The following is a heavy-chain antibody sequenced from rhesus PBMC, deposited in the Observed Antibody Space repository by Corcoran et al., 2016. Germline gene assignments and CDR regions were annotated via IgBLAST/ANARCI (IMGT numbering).Heavy chain of an antibody. J-gene: IGHJ4*01. CDR3: ARTYYNIWTGYLDY. D-gene: IGHD3-3*01. Sequence: QVQLQESGPGLVKPSETLSLTCAVSGGSFSSYWWSWIRQPPGKGLEWIGEINGNSGSPNYNPSLKGRGTISKDASKSLLSLKLSSVTAADTAVYYCARTYYNIWTGYLDYWGQGVLVTVSS. CDR2: INGNSGSP. CDR1: GGSFSSYW. V-gene: IGHV4-80*01.